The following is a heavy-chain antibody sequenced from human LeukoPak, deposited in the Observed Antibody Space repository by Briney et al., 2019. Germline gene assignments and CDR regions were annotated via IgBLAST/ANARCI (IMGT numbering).Heavy chain of an antibody. Sequence: GGSLRLSCAASGFTFSSYGMHWVRQAPGKGLEWVAVISYDGSNKYYADSVKGRFTISRDNSKNTLYLQMNSLRAEDTAVYYCAKNGEPHYYMDVWGKGTTVTVSS. CDR1: GFTFSSYG. J-gene: IGHJ6*03. D-gene: IGHD1-14*01. V-gene: IGHV3-30*18. CDR2: ISYDGSNK. CDR3: AKNGEPHYYMDV.